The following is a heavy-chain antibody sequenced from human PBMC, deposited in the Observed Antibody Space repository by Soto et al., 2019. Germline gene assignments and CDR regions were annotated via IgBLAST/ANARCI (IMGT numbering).Heavy chain of an antibody. V-gene: IGHV4-38-2*01. CDR2: IYHRGST. J-gene: IGHJ5*02. D-gene: IGHD1-26*01. CDR1: GYSISSGYY. Sequence: SETLSLTCAVSGYSISSGYYWGWIRQPPGKGLEWIGSIYHRGSTYYNPSLKSRVTISVNTSKNQFSLKLSSVTAADTAVYYCARFLPTTESWDRNWFDPWGQGTLVT. CDR3: ARFLPTTESWDRNWFDP.